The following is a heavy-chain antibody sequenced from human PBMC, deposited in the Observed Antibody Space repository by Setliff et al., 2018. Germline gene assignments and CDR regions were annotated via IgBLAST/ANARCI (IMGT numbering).Heavy chain of an antibody. J-gene: IGHJ4*02. V-gene: IGHV3-30*02. CDR2: IRYDGSNK. D-gene: IGHD6-13*01. Sequence: PGGSLRLSCGASGFIFSNFGMHWVRQAPGKGLEWVAFIRYDGSNKYYADSVKGRFTISRDNSKNTLYLQMNSLRAEDTAVYYCAKEGSIAAAPDYWGQGTLVTVSS. CDR1: GFIFSNFG. CDR3: AKEGSIAAAPDY.